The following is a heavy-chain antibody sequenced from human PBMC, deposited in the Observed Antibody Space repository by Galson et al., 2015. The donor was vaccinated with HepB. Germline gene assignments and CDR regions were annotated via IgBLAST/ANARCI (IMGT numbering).Heavy chain of an antibody. J-gene: IGHJ3*02. CDR1: GFTFSSFT. CDR2: ISTNRTTI. D-gene: IGHD4/OR15-4a*01. CDR3: ATTKFGEGAYWTFEM. Sequence: SLRLSCAASGFTFSSFTMSWVRQTPGKGLQWVSSISTNRTTIYYTDSVKGRFTIARDNAKNSVSLQMNSLRDEDTGVYYCATTKFGEGAYWTFEMWGQGTLVTVSS. V-gene: IGHV3-48*02.